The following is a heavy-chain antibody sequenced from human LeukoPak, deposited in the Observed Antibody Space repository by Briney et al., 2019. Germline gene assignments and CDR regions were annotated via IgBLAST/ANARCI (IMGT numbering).Heavy chain of an antibody. V-gene: IGHV1-69*13. CDR3: ARDDFSTYPGLNYFDY. CDR1: GGTFSSYA. CDR2: IIPIFGTA. D-gene: IGHD4-11*01. Sequence: SVKVSCKASGGTFSSYAISWVRQAPGQGLEWMGGIIPIFGTANYAQKFQGRVTITADESTSTAYMELSSLRSEDTAVYYCARDDFSTYPGLNYFDYWGQGSLVTVSS. J-gene: IGHJ4*02.